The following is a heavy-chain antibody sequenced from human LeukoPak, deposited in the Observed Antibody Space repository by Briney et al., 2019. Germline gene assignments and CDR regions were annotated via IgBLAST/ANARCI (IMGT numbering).Heavy chain of an antibody. CDR3: ARDYYYDSSGYFLFY. V-gene: IGHV3-11*01. CDR1: GFTFSDYY. J-gene: IGHJ4*02. Sequence: GGSLRLSCAASGFTFSDYYMSWIRQAPGKGLEWVSYISSSGSTIYYADSVKGRFTISRDNAKNSLYLQMNSLRAEDTAVYYCARDYYYDSSGYFLFYWGQGTLVTVSS. CDR2: ISSSGSTI. D-gene: IGHD3-22*01.